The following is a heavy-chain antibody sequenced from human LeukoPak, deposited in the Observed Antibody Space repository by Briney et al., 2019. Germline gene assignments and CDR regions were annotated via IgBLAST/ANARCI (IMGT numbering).Heavy chain of an antibody. Sequence: PGGSLRLSCAASGFKFRSYWMSWVRQAPGKGLEWVANINQGGSVKYYVDSVKGRFTISRDDAKNSLYVQMNSRRDEDTAVYYCARVGYSGWNLEYWGQGTLVTVSS. CDR2: INQGGSVK. CDR1: GFKFRSYW. V-gene: IGHV3-7*01. D-gene: IGHD5-12*01. J-gene: IGHJ4*02. CDR3: ARVGYSGWNLEY.